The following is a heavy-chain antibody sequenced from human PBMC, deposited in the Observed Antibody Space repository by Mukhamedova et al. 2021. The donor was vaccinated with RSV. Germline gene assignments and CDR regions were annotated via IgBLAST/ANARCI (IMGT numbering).Heavy chain of an antibody. Sequence: VKGRFTISRDNAKNSLYLQMNNLRAEDTAIYYCARDLRVATVPALDYWGQGTLVTVSS. V-gene: IGHV3-48*03. D-gene: IGHD4-17*01. CDR3: ARDLRVATVPALDY. J-gene: IGHJ4*02.